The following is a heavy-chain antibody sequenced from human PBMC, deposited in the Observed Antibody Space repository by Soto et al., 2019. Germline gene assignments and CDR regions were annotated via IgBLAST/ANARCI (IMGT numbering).Heavy chain of an antibody. CDR2: ISGSGGNT. D-gene: IGHD3-10*01. J-gene: IGHJ6*02. V-gene: IGHV3-23*01. CDR1: GFTFSTFF. Sequence: PGGSLRLSCAASGFTFSTFFMRWVRQAPGKGLEWVSSISGSGGNTYYTDSVKGRFTISRDNSKNTLYLQMNSLRDDDTAVYYCARRLVGSENLDHGMDGCGQGTTVTVSS. CDR3: ARRLVGSENLDHGMDG.